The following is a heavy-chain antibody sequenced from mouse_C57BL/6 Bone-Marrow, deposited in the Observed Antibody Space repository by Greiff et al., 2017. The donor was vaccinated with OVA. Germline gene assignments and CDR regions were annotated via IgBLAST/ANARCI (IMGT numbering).Heavy chain of an antibody. J-gene: IGHJ1*03. Sequence: EVTLVESGGGLVKPGGSLKLSCAASGFTFSSYAMSWVRQTPEKRLEWVATISDGGSYTYYPDNVKGRFTISRDNAKNNLYLQMRHLKSEDTAMYYCARERGCGSSCGYFDVWGTGTTVTVSS. V-gene: IGHV5-4*01. D-gene: IGHD1-1*01. CDR3: ARERGCGSSCGYFDV. CDR1: GFTFSSYA. CDR2: ISDGGSYT.